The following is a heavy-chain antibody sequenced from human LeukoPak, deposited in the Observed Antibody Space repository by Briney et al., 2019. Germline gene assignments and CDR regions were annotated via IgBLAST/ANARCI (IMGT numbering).Heavy chain of an antibody. Sequence: SETLSLTCAVYGGSFSGYYWRWIRQPPGKGLEWFGEINHSGSTNYNPSLKSRVTISVDTSKNQLSLKLSSVTAADTVVYYCARRRITIFGVVIGPSTFFDYWGQGTLVTVSS. CDR3: ARRRITIFGVVIGPSTFFDY. D-gene: IGHD3-3*01. V-gene: IGHV4-34*01. J-gene: IGHJ4*02. CDR2: INHSGST. CDR1: GGSFSGYY.